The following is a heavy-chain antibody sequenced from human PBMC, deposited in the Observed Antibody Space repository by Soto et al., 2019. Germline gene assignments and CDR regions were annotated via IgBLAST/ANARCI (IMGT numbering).Heavy chain of an antibody. D-gene: IGHD6-13*01. CDR2: IDPSDSYT. CDR3: ARHVGIAAQPHAFDI. J-gene: IGHJ3*02. CDR1: GYSFTSYW. V-gene: IGHV5-10-1*01. Sequence: GESLKISCKGSGYSFTSYWISWVRQMPGKGLEWMGRIDPSDSYTNYSPSFQGHVTISADKSISTAYLQWSSLKASDTAMYYCARHVGIAAQPHAFDIWGQGTMVTVSS.